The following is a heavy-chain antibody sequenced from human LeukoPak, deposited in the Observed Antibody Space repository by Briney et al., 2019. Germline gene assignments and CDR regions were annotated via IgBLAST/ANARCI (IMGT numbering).Heavy chain of an antibody. CDR1: GYTFTSYG. Sequence: ASVKVSCKASGYTFTSYGISWVRQAPGQGLEWMGWISAYNGNTNYAQKLQGRVTMTTDTSTSTAYMELGSLRSDDTAVYYCARGFYGDYGGAAFDIWGQGTMVTVSS. D-gene: IGHD4-17*01. J-gene: IGHJ3*02. V-gene: IGHV1-18*01. CDR3: ARGFYGDYGGAAFDI. CDR2: ISAYNGNT.